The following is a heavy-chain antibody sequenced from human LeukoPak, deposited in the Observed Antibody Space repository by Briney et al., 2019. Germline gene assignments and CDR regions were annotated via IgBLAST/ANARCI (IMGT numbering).Heavy chain of an antibody. D-gene: IGHD3-22*01. J-gene: IGHJ5*02. Sequence: SETLSLTCTVSGGSFTSNYWGYIRQPPGKGLEWIGCIYFSGSTNCNPSLKSRVTISVDTSKNQFSLKLSSVTAADTAVYYCARHTPDSSGYYYNWFDPWGQGTLVTVSS. CDR2: IYFSGST. CDR1: GGSFTSNY. V-gene: IGHV4-59*08. CDR3: ARHTPDSSGYYYNWFDP.